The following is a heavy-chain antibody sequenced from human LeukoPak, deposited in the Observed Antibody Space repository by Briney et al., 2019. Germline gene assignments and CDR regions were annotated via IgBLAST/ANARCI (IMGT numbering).Heavy chain of an antibody. CDR1: GGTFSSYA. D-gene: IGHD1-26*01. J-gene: IGHJ6*03. CDR3: ARGFWDGYYYYYMDV. V-gene: IGHV1-18*01. Sequence: GASVKVSCKASGGTFSSYAISWVRQAPGQGLEWMGWISAYNGNTNYAQKLQGRVTMTTDTSTSTAYMELRSLRSDDTAVYYCARGFWDGYYYYYMDVWGKGTTVTISS. CDR2: ISAYNGNT.